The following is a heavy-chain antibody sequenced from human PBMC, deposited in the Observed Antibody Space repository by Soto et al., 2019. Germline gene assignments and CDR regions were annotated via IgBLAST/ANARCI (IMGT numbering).Heavy chain of an antibody. J-gene: IGHJ4*02. Sequence: EVQLLESGGGLVHPGGSLRLYCSASGFTFSSDAMSWVRQAPGKGLEWVSAISGSGGSTYYADSVKSRFTIARDNSKNTLYLQMNSLRAEDTVVYYCAKQEEEDIYGFFDYWGQGTLVTVSS. CDR1: GFTFSSDA. CDR2: ISGSGGST. CDR3: AKQEEEDIYGFFDY. D-gene: IGHD5-18*01. V-gene: IGHV3-23*01.